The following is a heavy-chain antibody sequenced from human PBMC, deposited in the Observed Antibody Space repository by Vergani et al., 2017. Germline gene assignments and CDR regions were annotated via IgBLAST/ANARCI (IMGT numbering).Heavy chain of an antibody. Sequence: EVQLVESGGGLVQPGGPLRLSCAASGFTVSSNYMSWVRQAPGKGLEWVSVIYSGGSTYYADSVKGRFTISRDNSKNKLYLQMNSLRAEDTAVYYCARANLGLLDYWGQGTLVTVSS. J-gene: IGHJ4*02. CDR1: GFTVSSNY. V-gene: IGHV3-66*01. CDR3: ARANLGLLDY. D-gene: IGHD3-16*01. CDR2: IYSGGST.